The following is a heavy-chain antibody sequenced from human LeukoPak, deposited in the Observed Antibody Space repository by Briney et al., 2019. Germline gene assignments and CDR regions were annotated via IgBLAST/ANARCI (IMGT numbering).Heavy chain of an antibody. CDR2: IDASAGSI. V-gene: IGHV3-23*01. J-gene: IGHJ5*02. Sequence: GGSPRLSCAVSGFTFSSYAMYWVRQAPGKGLEWVSSIDASAGSIHYADSVKGRFTISRDNSQSTLYLRMSSLRAEDTAVYYCTKALLVDKYWFDPWGQGTLVTVSS. CDR1: GFTFSSYA. CDR3: TKALLVDKYWFDP. D-gene: IGHD2-8*02.